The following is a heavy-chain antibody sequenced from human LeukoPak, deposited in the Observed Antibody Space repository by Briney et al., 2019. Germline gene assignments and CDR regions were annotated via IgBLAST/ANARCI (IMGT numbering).Heavy chain of an antibody. Sequence: ASVKVSCKASGYTFTSYDINWVRQATGQGLEWMGWISAYNGNTNYAQKLQGRVTMTTDTSTSTAYMELRSLRSDDTAVYYCASSRLAADAFDIWGQGTMVTVSS. CDR3: ASSRLAADAFDI. CDR2: ISAYNGNT. CDR1: GYTFTSYD. J-gene: IGHJ3*02. D-gene: IGHD6-25*01. V-gene: IGHV1-18*01.